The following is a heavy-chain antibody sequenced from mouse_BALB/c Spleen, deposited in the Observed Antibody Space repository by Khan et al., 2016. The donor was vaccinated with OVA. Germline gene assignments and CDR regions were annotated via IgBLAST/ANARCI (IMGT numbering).Heavy chain of an antibody. V-gene: IGHV3-2*02. D-gene: IGHD3-1*01. J-gene: IGHJ2*01. CDR3: ARGLRYFDY. CDR1: GYSITSAYA. CDR2: ITYSGST. Sequence: EVQLQESGPGLVKPSQSLSLTCTVTGYSITSAYAWYWIRQFPGDILGWMCFITYSGSTNYNPSFKGRISITRDTSKIQFFLQLNSVTTEDTAAYICARGLRYFDYWGQGTPLTVSS.